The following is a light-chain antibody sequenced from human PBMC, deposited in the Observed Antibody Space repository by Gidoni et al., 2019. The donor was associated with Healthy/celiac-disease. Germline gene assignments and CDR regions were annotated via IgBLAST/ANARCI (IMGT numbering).Light chain of an antibody. CDR2: SNN. CDR1: SSNIGSNT. CDR3: AAWDDSLNGWV. V-gene: IGLV1-44*01. Sequence: QSVLTQPPSASGTPGQRGTISCSGSSSNIGSNTVTWYQQLPGTAPILLIYSNNRRPAGVPARFSGSKSGTSASLALSGLQSEDEADYYCAAWDDSLNGWVFGGGTKLTVL. J-gene: IGLJ3*02.